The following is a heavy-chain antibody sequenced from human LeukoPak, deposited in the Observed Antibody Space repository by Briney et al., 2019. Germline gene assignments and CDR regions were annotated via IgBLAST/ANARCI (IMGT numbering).Heavy chain of an antibody. D-gene: IGHD2-2*01. V-gene: IGHV4-59*02. CDR3: ARRGYCSSTSCYIFDY. J-gene: IGHJ4*02. CDR1: GGSVSNYY. CDR2: IYYSGST. Sequence: PSETLSLTCSVSGGSVSNYYWSWIRQPPGKGLEWIGYIYYSGSTNYNPSLKSRVTISVDTSKNQFSLKLSSVTAADTAVYYCARRGYCSSTSCYIFDYWGRGTLVTVSS.